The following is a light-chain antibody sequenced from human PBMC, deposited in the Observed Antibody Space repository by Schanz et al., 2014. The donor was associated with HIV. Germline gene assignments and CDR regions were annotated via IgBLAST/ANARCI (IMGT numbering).Light chain of an antibody. CDR1: QSVSSRY. J-gene: IGKJ2*01. V-gene: IGKV3-20*01. CDR3: QQYNNWPPYT. CDR2: GAS. Sequence: EIVLTQSPGTLSLSPGDRATLSCRASQSVSSRYLAWYQQTPGQAPRLLIYGASTRATGIPDRFSGSASGTDFTLTISRLEPEDFAVYYCQQYNNWPPYTFGQGTKLEIK.